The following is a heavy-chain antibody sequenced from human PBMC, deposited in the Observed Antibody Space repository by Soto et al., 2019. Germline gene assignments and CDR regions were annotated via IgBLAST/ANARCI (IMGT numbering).Heavy chain of an antibody. V-gene: IGHV3-48*03. D-gene: IGHD1-26*01. J-gene: IGHJ4*02. CDR2: ISSSGSTI. CDR1: GFTFSSYE. Sequence: PVGSLRLSCAASGFTFSSYEMNWVRQAPGKGLEWVSYISSSGSTIYYADSVKGRFTISRDNAKNSLYLQMNSLRAEDTAVYYCARDRRSGFLDYWGQGTLVTVSS. CDR3: ARDRRSGFLDY.